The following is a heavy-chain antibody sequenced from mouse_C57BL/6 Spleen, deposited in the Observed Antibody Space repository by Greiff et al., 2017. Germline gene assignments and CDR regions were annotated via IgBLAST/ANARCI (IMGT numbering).Heavy chain of an antibody. CDR1: GYTFTSYW. Sequence: QVHVKQPGAELVKPGASVKMSCKASGYTFTSYWITWVKQRPGQGLEWIGDIYPGSGSTNYNEKFKSKATLTVDTSSSTAYMQLSSLTSEDSAVYYCASYYYGSSTGFAYWGQGTLVTVSA. V-gene: IGHV1-55*01. J-gene: IGHJ3*01. CDR3: ASYYYGSSTGFAY. D-gene: IGHD1-1*01. CDR2: IYPGSGST.